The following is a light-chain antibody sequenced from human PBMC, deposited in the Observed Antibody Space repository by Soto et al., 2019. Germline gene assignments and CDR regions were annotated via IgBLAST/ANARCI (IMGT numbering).Light chain of an antibody. J-gene: IGKJ1*01. Sequence: DVHITHSPSSLSPSVSYRVTITFRASQSIRRSLNWYQQKPGKAPKLLIYAASSLQSGVPSRFSGSGYGTDFTLTITSLQSEDFAIYYCQQSYSSPRTFGQGTKVDIK. CDR2: AAS. V-gene: IGKV1-39*01. CDR1: QSIRRS. CDR3: QQSYSSPRT.